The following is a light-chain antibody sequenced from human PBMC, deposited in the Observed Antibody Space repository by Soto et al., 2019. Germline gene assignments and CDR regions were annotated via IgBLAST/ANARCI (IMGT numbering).Light chain of an antibody. CDR3: MQALQSPT. J-gene: IGKJ4*01. CDR1: QSLLHRNGYNY. Sequence: DIVMTQSQLSLPVTPGEPASISCRSSQSLLHRNGYNYLDWYLQKPGQSPQLLIYLGSNRASGVPDRFSGSGSGTDFTLTISRVEAEGVGVYYCMQALQSPTFGGGTKVDIK. V-gene: IGKV2-28*01. CDR2: LGS.